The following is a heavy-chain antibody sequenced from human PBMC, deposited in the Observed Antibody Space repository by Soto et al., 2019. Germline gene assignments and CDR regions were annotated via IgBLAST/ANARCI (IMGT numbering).Heavy chain of an antibody. D-gene: IGHD1-7*01. CDR1: GFTFSYYY. Sequence: EVQLVESGGVLVQPGWSLRLSSAGYGFTFSYYYIDWVRQAPGKGLEWVGRSRDKGNSFSTDYAASVKGRFTVSRDASKNSLFLQMNSLKTEDTALYYCTRSITGSTSSDYWGQGTLVTVSS. CDR3: TRSITGSTSSDY. V-gene: IGHV3-72*01. CDR2: SRDKGNSFST. J-gene: IGHJ4*02.